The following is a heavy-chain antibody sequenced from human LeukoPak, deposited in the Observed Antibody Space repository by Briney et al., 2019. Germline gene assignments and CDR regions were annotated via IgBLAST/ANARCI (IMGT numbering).Heavy chain of an antibody. CDR1: GFTFSSYG. V-gene: IGHV3-30*18. D-gene: IGHD1-1*01. CDR2: ISCDGSNK. J-gene: IGHJ4*02. Sequence: GGSLRLSCAASGFTFSSYGMHWVRQAPGKGLEWVAVISCDGSNKYYADSVKGRFTISRDNSKNTLYLQMNSLRAEDTAVYYCAKDGVWNGFDYWGQGTLVTVSS. CDR3: AKDGVWNGFDY.